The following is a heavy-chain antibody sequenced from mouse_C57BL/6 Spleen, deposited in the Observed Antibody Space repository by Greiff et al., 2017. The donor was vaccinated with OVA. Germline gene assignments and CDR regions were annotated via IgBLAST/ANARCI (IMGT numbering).Heavy chain of an antibody. V-gene: IGHV7-3*01. CDR1: GFTFTDYY. CDR3: ASHGLFYYAMDY. CDR2: IRNKANGYTT. D-gene: IGHD6-2*01. J-gene: IGHJ4*01. Sequence: EVQRVESGGGLVQPGGSLSLSCAASGFTFTDYYMSWVRQPPGKALEWLGFIRNKANGYTTEYSASVKGRFTISRDNSQSILYLQMNALRAEDSATYYCASHGLFYYAMDYWGQGTSVTVSS.